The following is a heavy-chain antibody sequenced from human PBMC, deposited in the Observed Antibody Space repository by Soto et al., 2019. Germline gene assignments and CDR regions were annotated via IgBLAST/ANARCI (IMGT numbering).Heavy chain of an antibody. J-gene: IGHJ6*02. CDR2: ISGSGGST. Sequence: GGSLRLSCAASGFTFSSYAMSWVRQAPGKGLEWVSAISGSGGSTYYADSVKGRFTISRDNSKNTLYLQMNSLRAEDTAVYYCAKWGYCSSTSCINYYGMDVWGQGTTVTVSS. D-gene: IGHD2-2*01. CDR3: AKWGYCSSTSCINYYGMDV. CDR1: GFTFSSYA. V-gene: IGHV3-23*01.